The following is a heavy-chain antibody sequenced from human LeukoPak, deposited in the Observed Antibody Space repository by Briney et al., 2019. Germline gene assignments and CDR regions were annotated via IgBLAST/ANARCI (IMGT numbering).Heavy chain of an antibody. V-gene: IGHV5-51*01. CDR2: IYPGDSET. Sequence: GESLKISFKGSGYSFTSYWIGWVRPMPGKGLEWMGIIYPGDSETRYSPSFQGQVTISADKSSSTAYLQWSSLKASDTAMYYCARLPKGAFDIWGQGTMVTVSS. CDR1: GYSFTSYW. CDR3: ARLPKGAFDI. J-gene: IGHJ3*02.